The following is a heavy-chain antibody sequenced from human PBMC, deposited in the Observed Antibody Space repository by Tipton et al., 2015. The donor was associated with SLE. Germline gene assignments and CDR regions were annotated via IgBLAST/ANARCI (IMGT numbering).Heavy chain of an antibody. CDR1: GGSISSYY. Sequence: LRLSCTVSGGSISSYYWSWIRQPPGKGLEWIGYIYYSGSTNYNPSLKSRVTISVDTSKNQFSLKLTSVTAADTAVYYCARGLYYYYGMDVWGQGTTVTVSS. CDR3: ARGLYYYYGMDV. V-gene: IGHV4-59*01. CDR2: IYYSGST. J-gene: IGHJ6*02.